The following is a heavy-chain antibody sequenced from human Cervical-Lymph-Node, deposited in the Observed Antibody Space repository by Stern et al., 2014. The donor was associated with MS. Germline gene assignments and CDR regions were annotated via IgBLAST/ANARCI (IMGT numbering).Heavy chain of an antibody. CDR1: GGTFSSYA. J-gene: IGHJ3*02. V-gene: IGHV1-69*06. CDR2: IIPIFGTA. D-gene: IGHD1-26*01. CDR3: ARCLREWELLEDAFDI. Sequence: VQLVESGAEVKKPGSSVKVSCKASGGTFSSYAISWVRQAPGQGLEWMGGIIPIFGTANYAQKFQGRVTITADKSTSTAYMELSSLRSEDTAVYYCARCLREWELLEDAFDIWGQGTMVTVSS.